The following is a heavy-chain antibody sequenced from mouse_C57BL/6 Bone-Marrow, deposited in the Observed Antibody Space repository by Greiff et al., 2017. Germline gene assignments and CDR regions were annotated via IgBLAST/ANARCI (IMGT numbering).Heavy chain of an antibody. CDR2: IHPNSGST. D-gene: IGHD1-1*01. Sequence: QVQLKQPGAELVKPGASVKLSCKASGYTFTSYWMHWVKQRPGQGLEWIGMIHPNSGSTNYNEKFKSKATLTVDKSSSTAYMQLSSLTSEDSAVYDCARPYYYGSSYAMDYWGQGTSVTVSS. J-gene: IGHJ4*01. CDR1: GYTFTSYW. CDR3: ARPYYYGSSYAMDY. V-gene: IGHV1-64*01.